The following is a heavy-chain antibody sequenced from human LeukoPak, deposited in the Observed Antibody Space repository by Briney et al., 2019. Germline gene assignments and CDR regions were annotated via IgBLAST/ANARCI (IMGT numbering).Heavy chain of an antibody. CDR3: ARGRSLQKQGVVLLSLTVDYFDY. D-gene: IGHD3-10*01. J-gene: IGHJ4*02. Sequence: GGPLRLSCAASGFTFSSYSMNWVRQAPGKGLEWVSSISSSSSYIYYADSVKGRFTISRDNAKNSLYLQMNSLRAEDTAVYYCARGRSLQKQGVVLLSLTVDYFDYWGQGTPVTVSS. CDR2: ISSSSSYI. CDR1: GFTFSSYS. V-gene: IGHV3-21*01.